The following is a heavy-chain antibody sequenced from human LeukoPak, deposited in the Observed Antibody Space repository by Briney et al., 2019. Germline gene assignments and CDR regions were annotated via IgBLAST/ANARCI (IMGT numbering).Heavy chain of an antibody. CDR2: ISGSGDGT. D-gene: IGHD2-2*01. CDR1: GFTFSSYA. CDR3: AKRYSSSSWTAAFDS. V-gene: IGHV3-23*01. J-gene: IGHJ4*02. Sequence: GGSLRLSCAASGFTFSSYAMAWVRQTPGGGLEWGSGISGSGDGTYYADSVKGRFTISRDNSKNTVYLQINSLRAEDTAVYYCAKRYSSSSWTAAFDSWGQGTLVTVSS.